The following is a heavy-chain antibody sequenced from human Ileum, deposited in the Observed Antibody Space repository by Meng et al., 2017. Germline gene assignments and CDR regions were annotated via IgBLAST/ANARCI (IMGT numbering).Heavy chain of an antibody. V-gene: IGHV5-51*01. CDR1: GYSFTDYW. D-gene: IGHD2-2*01. CDR2: ISPRNSDT. Sequence: KVSCKGSGYSFTDYWIGWVRQMPGKGLEWMALISPRNSDTRYSPSFQGHVTISVDESISTAYLQWSSLKASDTAVYFCARRDDVTAAPFDYWGQGTLVTVSS. J-gene: IGHJ4*02. CDR3: ARRDDVTAAPFDY.